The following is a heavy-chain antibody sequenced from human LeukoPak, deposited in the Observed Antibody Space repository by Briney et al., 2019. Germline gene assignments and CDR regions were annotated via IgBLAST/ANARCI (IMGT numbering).Heavy chain of an antibody. Sequence: SETLPLTCTVSGGSISGSSYYCGWIRQPPGKGLEWIGSIYYSGSTDYNPSLKSRVTISVDTSKNQFSLKLSSVTAADTAVYYCARGDYYDSSGYLFDYWGQGTLVAVSS. CDR1: GGSISGSSYY. D-gene: IGHD3-22*01. CDR3: ARGDYYDSSGYLFDY. V-gene: IGHV4-39*01. J-gene: IGHJ4*02. CDR2: IYYSGST.